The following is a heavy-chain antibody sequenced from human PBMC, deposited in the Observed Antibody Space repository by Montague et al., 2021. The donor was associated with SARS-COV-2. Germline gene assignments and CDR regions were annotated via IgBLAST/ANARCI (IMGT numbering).Heavy chain of an antibody. D-gene: IGHD6-13*01. J-gene: IGHJ6*02. CDR3: AREQQLAPRGFGVDA. V-gene: IGHV4-59*11. CDR1: GLPTSAHI. Sequence: SETLSLTCTGSGLPTSAHIWSWHRQSPGKGLEWIGYISYSGSTKYSPSLTSRVTISLGSSRKHLSLELSSVTAADTAVYYCAREQQLAPRGFGVDAWGQGTTVIVTS. CDR2: ISYSGST.